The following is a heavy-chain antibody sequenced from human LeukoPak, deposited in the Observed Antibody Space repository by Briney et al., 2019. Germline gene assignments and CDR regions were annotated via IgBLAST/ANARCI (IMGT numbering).Heavy chain of an antibody. D-gene: IGHD6-19*01. Sequence: PSETVSLTCSLPGGSITRSGDYWAWIRQPPGNGLERFGRIYYSDNTYFNPSLTSRVPMSVATSKNQFSLQLSSVTAADTAVYYCARHGDSSDWSHWYFDLWGRGTLVTVSS. CDR3: ARHGDSSDWSHWYFDL. J-gene: IGHJ2*01. V-gene: IGHV4-39*01. CDR2: IYYSDNT. CDR1: GGSITRSGDY.